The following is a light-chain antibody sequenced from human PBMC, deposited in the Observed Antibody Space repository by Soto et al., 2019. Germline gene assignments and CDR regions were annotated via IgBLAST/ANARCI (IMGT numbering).Light chain of an antibody. J-gene: IGLJ3*02. CDR1: AMPKKY. Sequence: SYELTQPPSVSVSPGQTARITCSGDAMPKKYAYWYRQKSGQAPVLVIYDDTKRPSGIPERFSGSSSGTVATLTINGAQVEDEADYYCYSTDTSGIHRVFGGGTKLTVL. CDR3: YSTDTSGIHRV. CDR2: DDT. V-gene: IGLV3-10*01.